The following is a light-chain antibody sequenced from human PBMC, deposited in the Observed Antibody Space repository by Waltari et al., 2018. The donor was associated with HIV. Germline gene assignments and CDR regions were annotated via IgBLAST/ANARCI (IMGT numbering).Light chain of an antibody. CDR1: TSNIGKNF. V-gene: IGLV1-51*01. J-gene: IGLJ2*01. CDR3: GTWDSSVSAGV. CDR2: DKN. Sequence: QSVLTQPPSVSAAPGQKVTFSCSGSTSNIGKNFVSWYQHLPEAAHTLIIYDKNKRPPGLPDRFSGSKSATSATLAITGLQTGDEADYYCGTWDSSVSAGVFGGGTKLTVL.